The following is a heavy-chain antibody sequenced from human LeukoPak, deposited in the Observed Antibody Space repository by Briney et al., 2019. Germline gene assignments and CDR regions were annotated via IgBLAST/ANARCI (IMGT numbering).Heavy chain of an antibody. CDR1: GFTSSSYA. Sequence: GGSLRLSCAASGFTSSSYAMSWVRQAPGKGLEWVSAISGSGGSTYYADSVKGRFTISRDNSKNTLYLQMNSLRAEDTAVYYCAKDVMDGYSYGYSYFDYWGQGTLVTVSS. J-gene: IGHJ4*02. V-gene: IGHV3-23*01. D-gene: IGHD5-18*01. CDR3: AKDVMDGYSYGYSYFDY. CDR2: ISGSGGST.